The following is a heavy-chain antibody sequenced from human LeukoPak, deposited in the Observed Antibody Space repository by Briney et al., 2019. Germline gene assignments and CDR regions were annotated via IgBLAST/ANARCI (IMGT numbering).Heavy chain of an antibody. Sequence: RASVKVSCKASGYTFTGYYMHWVRQAPGEGLEWMGWINPNGGGTSYAQKFQGRVTLTRGTSISTAYMELSRLTSDDTAVYYCVRYYNRAAFDIWGQGTLVTVSS. CDR3: VRYYNRAAFDI. CDR1: GYTFTGYY. CDR2: INPNGGGT. D-gene: IGHD5-24*01. V-gene: IGHV1-2*02. J-gene: IGHJ3*02.